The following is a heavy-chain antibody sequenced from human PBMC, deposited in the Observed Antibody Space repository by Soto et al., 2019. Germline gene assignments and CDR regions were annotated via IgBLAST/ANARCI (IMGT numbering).Heavy chain of an antibody. CDR3: ARELMPTVTYFDY. J-gene: IGHJ4*02. D-gene: IGHD4-17*01. CDR2: TRNKANSYTT. Sequence: EVQLVESGGGLVQPGGSLRLSCSASGFTFSDHYMDWVRQAPGKGLEWVGRTRNKANSYTTEYAASVKGRFTISRDDSKNSLDLQMNSLKTEDTAMDYCARELMPTVTYFDYWGQGTLVPVSS. CDR1: GFTFSDHY. V-gene: IGHV3-72*01.